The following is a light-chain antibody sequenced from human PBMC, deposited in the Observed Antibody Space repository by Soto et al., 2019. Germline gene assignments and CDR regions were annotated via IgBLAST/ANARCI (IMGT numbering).Light chain of an antibody. V-gene: IGLV2-14*01. CDR1: SSDVGNYNC. CDR2: DVS. Sequence: QSVLTQPASVSGSPGQSITISCTGTSSDVGNYNCVSWYQQSPGKAPKLMIYDVSNRPSGVSNRFSGSKSGITASLTISGLQAEDEADYYCSSYTSSSTYVFGTGTKLTVL. CDR3: SSYTSSSTYV. J-gene: IGLJ1*01.